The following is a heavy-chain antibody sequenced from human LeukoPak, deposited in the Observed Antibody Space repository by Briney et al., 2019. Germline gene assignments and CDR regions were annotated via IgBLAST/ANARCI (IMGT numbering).Heavy chain of an antibody. Sequence: PGRSLRLSCAAAGFTLSSYWMTWIRQAPGKGLEWVANIKQDESEKYYVDSVKGRFTISRDNSKNTLYLQMNSLRAEDTAVYYCAREGIVGAGDYWGQGTLVTVSS. CDR3: AREGIVGAGDY. CDR2: IKQDESEK. CDR1: GFTLSSYW. J-gene: IGHJ4*02. V-gene: IGHV3-7*01. D-gene: IGHD1-26*01.